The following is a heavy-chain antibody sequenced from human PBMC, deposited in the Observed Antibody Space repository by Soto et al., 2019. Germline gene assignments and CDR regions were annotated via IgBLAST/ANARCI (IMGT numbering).Heavy chain of an antibody. J-gene: IGHJ4*02. CDR1: GFTFSTYA. D-gene: IGHD6-19*01. V-gene: IGHV3-30-3*01. CDR3: ARAHSSGWNSFDY. Sequence: QVQLVESGGGVVQPGRSLRLPCAASGFTFSTYAMLWGRQAPGKGLEWVAVISYDGSNKYYADSVKGRFTISRDNSKNTLYLQMNSLRAEDTAVYYCARAHSSGWNSFDYWGQGTLVTVSS. CDR2: ISYDGSNK.